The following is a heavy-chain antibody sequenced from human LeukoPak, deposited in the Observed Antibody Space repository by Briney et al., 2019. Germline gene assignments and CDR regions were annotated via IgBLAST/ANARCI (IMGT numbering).Heavy chain of an antibody. Sequence: PSETLSLTCAVYGGSFSGYYWSWIRQPPGKGLEWIGEINHSGSTNYNPSLKSRVTMSVDTSKNQFSLKLSSVTAADTAVYYCARETGITMSFFLDYWGQGTLVTVSS. CDR3: ARETGITMSFFLDY. J-gene: IGHJ4*02. CDR2: INHSGST. V-gene: IGHV4-34*01. D-gene: IGHD3-10*02. CDR1: GGSFSGYY.